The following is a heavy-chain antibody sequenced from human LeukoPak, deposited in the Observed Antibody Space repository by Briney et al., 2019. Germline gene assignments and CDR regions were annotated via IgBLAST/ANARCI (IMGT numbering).Heavy chain of an antibody. Sequence: PSETLSLTCTVSGGSISSYYWSWIRQPPGKGLEWIGYIYYNGSTNYNPSLKSRVSISVDTSKNQFSLKLTSVTAADTAVYYCARVEEGYGSGRRENYYYYYMDVWGKGTTVTISS. CDR1: GGSISSYY. V-gene: IGHV4-59*01. J-gene: IGHJ6*03. D-gene: IGHD3-10*01. CDR3: ARVEEGYGSGRRENYYYYYMDV. CDR2: IYYNGST.